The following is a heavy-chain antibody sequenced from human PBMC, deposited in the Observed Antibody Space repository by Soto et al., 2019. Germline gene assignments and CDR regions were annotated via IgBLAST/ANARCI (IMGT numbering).Heavy chain of an antibody. CDR1: GGSISSYY. J-gene: IGHJ6*02. CDR3: ARYKSNYYYGMDV. Sequence: PSETLFLTCAVSGGSISSYYWSWIRQPPGKGLEWIGYIYYSGSTNYNPSLKSRVTISVDTSKNQFSLKLSSVTAADTAVYYCARYKSNYYYGMDVWGQGTTVTVSS. V-gene: IGHV4-59*01. D-gene: IGHD1-20*01. CDR2: IYYSGST.